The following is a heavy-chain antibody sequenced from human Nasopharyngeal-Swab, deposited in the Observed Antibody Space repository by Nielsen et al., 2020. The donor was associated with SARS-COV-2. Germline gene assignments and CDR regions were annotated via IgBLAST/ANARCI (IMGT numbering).Heavy chain of an antibody. V-gene: IGHV1-18*04. CDR1: GYTFTSYG. D-gene: IGHD3-10*01. Sequence: ASVKVSCKASGYTFTSYGISWVRQAPGQGLEWMGWISAYNGNTNYAQKLQGRVTMTTDTSTSTAYMELRILRSDDTAVYYRARDPADKLLWFGEPWDYWGQGTLVTVSS. CDR2: ISAYNGNT. J-gene: IGHJ4*02. CDR3: ARDPADKLLWFGEPWDY.